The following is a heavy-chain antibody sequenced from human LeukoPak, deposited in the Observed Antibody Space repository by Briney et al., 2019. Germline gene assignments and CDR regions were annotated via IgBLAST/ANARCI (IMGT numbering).Heavy chain of an antibody. Sequence: SETLSLTCSVSDDSITMYYWTWIRQPPGKGLEWIGYVDHTGSTNFNPSPNGRVSISRDTTNNLFSLRLRSVTATDTAVYFCARGRVSSSTWYSTYYYYFYMDVWGKGTTVTVSS. D-gene: IGHD1-1*01. V-gene: IGHV4-59*01. J-gene: IGHJ6*03. CDR1: DDSITMYY. CDR2: VDHTGST. CDR3: ARGRVSSSTWYSTYYYYFYMDV.